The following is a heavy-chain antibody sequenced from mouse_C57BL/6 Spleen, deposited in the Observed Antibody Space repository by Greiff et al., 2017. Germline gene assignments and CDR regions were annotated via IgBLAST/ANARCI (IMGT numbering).Heavy chain of an antibody. J-gene: IGHJ1*03. CDR3: ARNYGSSYDWDFDV. CDR2: INPSNGGT. D-gene: IGHD1-1*01. V-gene: IGHV1-53*01. CDR1: GYTFTSYW. Sequence: VQLQQPGTELVKPGASVKLSCKASGYTFTSYWMHWVKQRPGQGLEWIGNINPSNGGTNYNEKFKSKATLTVDKSSSTADMQLSSLTSEDSAVYYCARNYGSSYDWDFDVWGTGTTVTVSS.